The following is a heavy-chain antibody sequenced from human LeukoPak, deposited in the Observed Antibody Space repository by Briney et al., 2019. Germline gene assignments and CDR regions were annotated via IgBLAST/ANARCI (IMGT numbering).Heavy chain of an antibody. CDR1: GGSISSGNW. V-gene: IGHV4-4*02. J-gene: IGHJ4*02. D-gene: IGHD5-18*01. CDR2: IYHSGST. Sequence: SGTLSLTCAVSGGSISSGNWWSWVRQPPGKGLEWIGEIYHSGSTNYNPSLKSRVTISVDTSKNQFSLKLSSVTAADTAVYYCARIGGINEGIQLWPLDYWGQGTLVTVSS. CDR3: ARIGGINEGIQLWPLDY.